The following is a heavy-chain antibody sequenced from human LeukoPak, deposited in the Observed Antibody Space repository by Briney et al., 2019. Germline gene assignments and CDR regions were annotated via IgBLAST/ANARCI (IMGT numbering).Heavy chain of an antibody. D-gene: IGHD1-26*01. J-gene: IGHJ4*02. CDR2: IQQHGSET. CDR1: GFTFSNYW. Sequence: PGGSLRLSCEGSGFTFSNYWMSWVRQAPGKGLEWVANIQQHGSETYYGDSVKGRFTISRDNAQNSLYLQMNSLRAEDTAIYYCVRDRGTYRPIDYWGQGTLVTVSS. CDR3: VRDRGTYRPIDY. V-gene: IGHV3-7*03.